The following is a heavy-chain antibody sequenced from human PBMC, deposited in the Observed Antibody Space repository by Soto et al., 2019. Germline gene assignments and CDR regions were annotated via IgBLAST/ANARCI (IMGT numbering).Heavy chain of an antibody. D-gene: IGHD3-9*01. CDR3: ARDQAVLRYFDWLFQDTDAFDI. J-gene: IGHJ3*02. CDR1: GYTFTSYG. CDR2: ISAYNGNT. Sequence: GASVKVSCKASGYTFTSYGISWVRQAPGQGLEWMGWISAYNGNTNYAQKLQGRVTMTTNTSTSTAYMELRSLRSDDTAVYYCARDQAVLRYFDWLFQDTDAFDIWGQGTMVTVSS. V-gene: IGHV1-18*01.